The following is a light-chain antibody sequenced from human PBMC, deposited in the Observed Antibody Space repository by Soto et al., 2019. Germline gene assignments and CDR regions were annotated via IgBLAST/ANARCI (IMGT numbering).Light chain of an antibody. J-gene: IGKJ1*01. Sequence: MTHPPSTLSASLGDRVTIICRASRSVDKWLAWYQQKSGKAPKLLIYGASTRATGIPARFSGSGSGTEFTLTISSLQSEDFAVYYCQQYNNWPRTFGQGTKVDIK. CDR2: GAS. CDR1: RSVDKW. V-gene: IGKV3-15*01. CDR3: QQYNNWPRT.